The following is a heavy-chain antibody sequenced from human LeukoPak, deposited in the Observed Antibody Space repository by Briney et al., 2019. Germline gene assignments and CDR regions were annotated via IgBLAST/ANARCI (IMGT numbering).Heavy chain of an antibody. Sequence: PSETLSLTCTVSGGSISSGDDYWSWIRQSPEKGLEWIGYIYYSGSTYYNPSLKSRVTISVDTSKNQFSLNLSSVTAADTAVYYCANSHYSDSSGFYWTFDIWGQGTMVTVSS. CDR3: ANSHYSDSSGFYWTFDI. J-gene: IGHJ3*02. CDR2: IYYSGST. D-gene: IGHD3-22*01. CDR1: GGSISSGDDY. V-gene: IGHV4-30-4*01.